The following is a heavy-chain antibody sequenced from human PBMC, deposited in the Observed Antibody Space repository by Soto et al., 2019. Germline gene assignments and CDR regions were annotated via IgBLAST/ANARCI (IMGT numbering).Heavy chain of an antibody. V-gene: IGHV3-7*05. CDR3: ATLKWGYCSGGSCSPYFDY. CDR2: IKQDGSEK. Sequence: EVQLVESGGGLVQPGGSLRLSCAASGFTFSSYWMSWVRQAPGKGLEWVANIKQDGSEKYYVDSVKGRFTISRDNAKNSRYLQMNSLRAEDTAVYYCATLKWGYCSGGSCSPYFDYWGQGTLVTVSS. CDR1: GFTFSSYW. D-gene: IGHD2-15*01. J-gene: IGHJ4*02.